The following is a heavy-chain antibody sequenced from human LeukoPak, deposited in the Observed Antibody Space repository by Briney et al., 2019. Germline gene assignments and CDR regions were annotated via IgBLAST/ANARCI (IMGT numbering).Heavy chain of an antibody. Sequence: SETLSLTCTVSGGSITSSSYYWAWIRQPPGKGLEWIGSIFYVGDTYYNPSLESRITISVDTSRNQFSLKLYPVTAADTAVYYCARSDSSRYGWLDPWGRGTLVTVSS. CDR1: GGSITSSSYY. CDR3: ARSDSSRYGWLDP. D-gene: IGHD3-22*01. J-gene: IGHJ5*02. CDR2: IFYVGDT. V-gene: IGHV4-39*01.